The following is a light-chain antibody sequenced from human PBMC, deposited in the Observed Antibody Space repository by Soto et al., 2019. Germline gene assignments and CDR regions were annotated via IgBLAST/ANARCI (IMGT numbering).Light chain of an antibody. V-gene: IGKV3-15*01. J-gene: IGKJ1*01. Sequence: EIVMTQSPATLSVSPGDSTTLSCRTSKKVSSNLAWYQQKPGQAPRLLIYGASTRATGIPARFSGSGSGTEFTLTISSLQSEDFAVYYCQQYDNWPTWTFGKGTKVEIK. CDR2: GAS. CDR3: QQYDNWPTWT. CDR1: KKVSSN.